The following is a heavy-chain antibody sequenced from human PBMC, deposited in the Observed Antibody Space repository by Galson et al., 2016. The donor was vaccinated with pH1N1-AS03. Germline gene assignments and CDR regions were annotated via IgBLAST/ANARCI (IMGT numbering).Heavy chain of an antibody. J-gene: IGHJ4*02. D-gene: IGHD1-26*01. V-gene: IGHV3-30*02. CDR3: AKDKDSYYGPDY. CDR2: LPYDGSNK. CDR1: GFTFSSYG. Sequence: SLRLSCAASGFTFSSYGMHWVRQTPGRGLEWLSFLPYDGSNKFYADSVKGRFTISRDNSKNTLYLQMNSLRAEDTAAYYCAKDKDSYYGPDYWGQGTLVTVSS.